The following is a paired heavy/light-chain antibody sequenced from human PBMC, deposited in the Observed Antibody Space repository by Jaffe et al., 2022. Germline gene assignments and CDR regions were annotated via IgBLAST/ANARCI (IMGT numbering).Light chain of an antibody. V-gene: IGKV1-39*01. CDR3: QQSYSTPPT. J-gene: IGKJ3*01. CDR2: GAS. CDR1: QSISSY. Sequence: DIQMTQSPSSLSASVGDRVTITCRASQSISSYLNWYQQKPGKAPKLLMYGASSLQSGVPSRFSGSGSGTDFTLTISSLQPEDFAAYYCQQSYSTPPTFGPGTKVDIK.
Heavy chain of an antibody. V-gene: IGHV3-48*03. D-gene: IGHD3-10*01. CDR3: AREGFFGSGSFPSDAFDI. CDR2: ISSSGSNI. J-gene: IGHJ3*02. Sequence: EVQLVESGGGLVQPGGSLRLSCAASGFTFSTSEMNWVRQAPGKGLEWVSYISSSGSNIYYADSVKGRFTISRDNAKNSLYLQMNSLRAEDTAVYYCAREGFFGSGSFPSDAFDIWGQGTVVTVSS. CDR1: GFTFSTSE.